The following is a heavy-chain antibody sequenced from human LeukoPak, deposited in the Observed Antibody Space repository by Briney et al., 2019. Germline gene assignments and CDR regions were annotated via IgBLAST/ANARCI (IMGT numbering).Heavy chain of an antibody. J-gene: IGHJ3*02. CDR1: GFTFSSHA. CDR2: ISGSGGST. Sequence: GGSLRLSCAASGFTFSSHAMSWVRQAPGKGLEWVSAISGSGGSTYYADSVKGRFTISRDNSKNTLYLQMNSLRAEDTAVYYCAKDAPLNYDSSGYYSTDDAFDIWGQGTMVTVSS. CDR3: AKDAPLNYDSSGYYSTDDAFDI. D-gene: IGHD3-22*01. V-gene: IGHV3-23*01.